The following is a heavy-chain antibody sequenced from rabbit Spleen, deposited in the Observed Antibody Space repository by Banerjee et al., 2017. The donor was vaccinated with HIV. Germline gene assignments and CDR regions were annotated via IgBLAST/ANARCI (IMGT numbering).Heavy chain of an antibody. V-gene: IGHV1S45*01. J-gene: IGHJ4*01. CDR3: ARGASTGNIYRRYFKL. D-gene: IGHD7-1*01. Sequence: QEQLVESGGGLVQPEGSLTPTCTASGFSFSSSAYMCWVRQAPGKRPEWIACIYNGDGSIYYARWVNGRFTISKTSSTTVTLQMTSLTVADTATYFCARGASTGNIYRRYFKLWGPGTLVTVS. CDR2: IYNGDGSI. CDR1: GFSFSSSAY.